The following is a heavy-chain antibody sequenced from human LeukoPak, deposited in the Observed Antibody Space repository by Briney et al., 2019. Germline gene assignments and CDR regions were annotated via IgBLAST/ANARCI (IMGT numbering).Heavy chain of an antibody. J-gene: IGHJ4*02. D-gene: IGHD3-10*01. CDR2: ISSSSSYI. V-gene: IGHV3-21*01. CDR1: AFTFSSYT. CDR3: ARGITMVRGVIRRFDY. Sequence: AGGSLRLSCAASAFTFSSYTMHWVRQAPGKGLEWVSSISSSSSYIYYADSVKGRFTISRDNAKNSLYLQMNSLRAEDTAVYYCARGITMVRGVIRRFDYWGQGTLVTVSS.